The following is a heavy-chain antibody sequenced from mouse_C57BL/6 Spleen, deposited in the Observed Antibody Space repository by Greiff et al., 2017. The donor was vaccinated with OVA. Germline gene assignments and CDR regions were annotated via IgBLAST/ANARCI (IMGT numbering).Heavy chain of an antibody. J-gene: IGHJ2*01. CDR3: ARSPFITTVVANFDY. CDR1: GYTFTSYW. V-gene: IGHV1-69*01. Sequence: VQLQQPGAELVMPGASVKLSCKASGYTFTSYWMHWVKQRPGQGLEWIGEIDPSDSYTNYNQKFKGKSTLTVDKSSSTAYMQLSSLTSEDSAVYYCARSPFITTVVANFDYWGQGTTLTVSS. CDR2: IDPSDSYT. D-gene: IGHD1-1*01.